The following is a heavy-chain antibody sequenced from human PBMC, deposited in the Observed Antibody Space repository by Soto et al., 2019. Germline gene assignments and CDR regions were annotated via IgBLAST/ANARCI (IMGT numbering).Heavy chain of an antibody. CDR1: GFSLTTSGVG. D-gene: IGHD6-6*01. CDR2: IYWSGDE. Sequence: SGPTLVNPTQTLTLTCSFSGFSLTTSGVGVGWIRQSPGKALEWPALIYWSGDEHYRPSLKSRLSIFKDTSKNHVVLTMTDMDPADTGTYYCARGLATLPVFAFDIWGRGTMVTVSS. V-gene: IGHV2-5*01. CDR3: ARGLATLPVFAFDI. J-gene: IGHJ3*02.